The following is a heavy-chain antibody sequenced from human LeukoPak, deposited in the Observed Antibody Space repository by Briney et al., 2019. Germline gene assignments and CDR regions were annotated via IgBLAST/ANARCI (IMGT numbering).Heavy chain of an antibody. V-gene: IGHV1-69*06. Sequence: SVKVSCKASGGTFSSYAISWVRQAPGQGLEWMGGIISIFGTANYAQKFQGRVTITADKSTSTAYMELSSLRADDTAMYYCARGSYSSSWKTFDYWGQGTLVTVSS. CDR2: IISIFGTA. D-gene: IGHD6-13*01. J-gene: IGHJ4*02. CDR3: ARGSYSSSWKTFDY. CDR1: GGTFSSYA.